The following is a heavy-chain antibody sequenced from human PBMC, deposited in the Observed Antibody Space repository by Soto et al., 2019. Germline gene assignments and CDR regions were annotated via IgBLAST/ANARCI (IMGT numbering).Heavy chain of an antibody. Sequence: QVQLQESGPGLVKPSETLSLTCTVSGGSISSYYWSWIRQPPGKGLEWIGYIYYSGSTNYNPSLKSRVTISVDTSKNQFSMKLSSVTAADTAVYYCAREGAAGGYYYYCMDVWGQGTTCTVSS. CDR1: GGSISSYY. J-gene: IGHJ6*02. CDR3: AREGAAGGYYYYCMDV. V-gene: IGHV4-59*01. D-gene: IGHD3-16*01. CDR2: IYYSGST.